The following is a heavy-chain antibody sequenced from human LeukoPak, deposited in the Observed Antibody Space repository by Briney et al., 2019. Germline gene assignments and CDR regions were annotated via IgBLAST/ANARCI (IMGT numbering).Heavy chain of an antibody. D-gene: IGHD6-19*01. J-gene: IGHJ6*02. V-gene: IGHV3-20*01. Sequence: GGSLRLSCAASGFTFDDYGMSWVRQAPGKGLEWVSGINWNGGSTGYADSVKGRFAISRDNAKNSLYLQMNSLRAEDTALYHCARDTSSSGWIRGRYYYYYGMDVWGQGTTVTVSS. CDR2: INWNGGST. CDR1: GFTFDDYG. CDR3: ARDTSSSGWIRGRYYYYYGMDV.